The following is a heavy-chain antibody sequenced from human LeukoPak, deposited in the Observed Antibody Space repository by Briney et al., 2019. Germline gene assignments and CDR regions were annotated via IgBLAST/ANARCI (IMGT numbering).Heavy chain of an antibody. Sequence: SETLSLTCTVSGASITSFYWSWIRQPAGKGLEWIGRIYTSGTTNYNPSLKSRVTMSVDAPKNQFSLKLTSVTAADTAVYYCARDSKSTSYDHWGQGTLVTVSS. CDR2: IYTSGTT. J-gene: IGHJ4*02. CDR1: GASITSFY. V-gene: IGHV4-4*07. CDR3: ARDSKSTSYDH.